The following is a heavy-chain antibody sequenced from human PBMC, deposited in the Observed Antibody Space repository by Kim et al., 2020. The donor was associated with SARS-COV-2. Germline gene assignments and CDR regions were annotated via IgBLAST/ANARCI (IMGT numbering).Heavy chain of an antibody. CDR3: AVENRFSYGYHFDS. CDR1: GFRVSDDE. D-gene: IGHD5-18*01. Sequence: GGSLRLSCEASGFRVSDDEMNWVRQAPGKGLEWIAFISASGGNTYYAESVKGRFTISRDNSKNSLFLEMNSLRVEDTALYYCAVENRFSYGYHFDSWGQG. J-gene: IGHJ4*02. V-gene: IGHV3-48*03. CDR2: ISASGGNT.